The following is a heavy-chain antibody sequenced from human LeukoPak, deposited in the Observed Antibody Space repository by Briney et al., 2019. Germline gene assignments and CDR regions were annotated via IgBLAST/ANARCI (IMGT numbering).Heavy chain of an antibody. CDR3: ARDRTTVVTPGYYYYGMDV. V-gene: IGHV1-69*13. CDR1: GGTFSSYA. J-gene: IGHJ6*02. Sequence: SVNVSCKASGGTFSSYAISWVRQAPGQGLEWMGGIIPIFGTANYAQKFQGRVTITADESTSTAYMELSSLRSEDTAVYYCARDRTTVVTPGYYYYGMDVWGQGTTVTVSS. CDR2: IIPIFGTA. D-gene: IGHD4-23*01.